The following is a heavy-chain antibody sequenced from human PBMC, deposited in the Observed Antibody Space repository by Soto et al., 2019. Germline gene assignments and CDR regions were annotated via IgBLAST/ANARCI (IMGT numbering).Heavy chain of an antibody. Sequence: HLLESGGDLIQPGGSLRLSCAASGFTFRNYAMNWVRQAPGTGLEWVSSISASGGTTYYADSVKGRFTISRDNSKSTLYLQMNSLRVAATAIYFCAKDDSGYAFLYHFACWGQGTLVAVSS. D-gene: IGHD5-12*01. CDR3: AKDDSGYAFLYHFAC. J-gene: IGHJ4*02. V-gene: IGHV3-23*01. CDR2: ISASGGTT. CDR1: GFTFRNYA.